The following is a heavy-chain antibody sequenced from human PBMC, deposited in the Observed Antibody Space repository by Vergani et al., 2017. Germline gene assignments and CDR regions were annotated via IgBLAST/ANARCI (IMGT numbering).Heavy chain of an antibody. V-gene: IGHV3-33*01. Sequence: QVQLVESGGGVVQPGRSLRLSCAASGFTFSSYGMHWVRQAPGKGLEWVAVIWYDGSNKYYADSVKGRFAISIDNSKNTRYLQMNSLRAEDTAVYYCARDRGGGAVAGPDDYWGQGTLVTVSS. CDR1: GFTFSSYG. D-gene: IGHD6-19*01. CDR2: IWYDGSNK. J-gene: IGHJ4*02. CDR3: ARDRGGGAVAGPDDY.